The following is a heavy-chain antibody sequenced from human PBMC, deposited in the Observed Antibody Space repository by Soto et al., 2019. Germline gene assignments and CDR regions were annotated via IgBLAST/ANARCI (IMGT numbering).Heavy chain of an antibody. J-gene: IGHJ4*02. CDR3: ARHRPYSTPFYFEY. CDR2: IYYTGST. Sequence: PSETLSLTCAVYGGSFSGYYWSWIRQPPGKGLEWIGYIYYTGSTNYNPSLKSRVTISVDTSKKQFSLKLSSVTAADTAVYYCARHRPYSTPFYFEYWGQGTQVTVSS. D-gene: IGHD2-15*01. CDR1: GGSFSGYY. V-gene: IGHV4-59*08.